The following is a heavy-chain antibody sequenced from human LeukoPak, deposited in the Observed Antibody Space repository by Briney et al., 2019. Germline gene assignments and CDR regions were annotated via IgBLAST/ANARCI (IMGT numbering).Heavy chain of an antibody. CDR2: ISSSSSYI. J-gene: IGHJ3*02. D-gene: IGHD5-12*01. CDR1: GFTFSSYS. Sequence: GGSLRLSCAASGFTFSSYSMNWVRQAPGKGLEWVSSISSSSSYIYYADSVKGRFTISRDNAKNSLYLQMNSLRAEDTAVYYCASSGYGTPDDAFDIWGQGTMVTVSS. CDR3: ASSGYGTPDDAFDI. V-gene: IGHV3-21*01.